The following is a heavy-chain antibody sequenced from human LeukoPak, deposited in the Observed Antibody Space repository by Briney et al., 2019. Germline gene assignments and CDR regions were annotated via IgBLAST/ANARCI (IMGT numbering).Heavy chain of an antibody. Sequence: PSETLSLTCTVSGGSISSYYWSWIRQPPGKGLEWIGYIYYSGSTNYNPSLKSRVTISVDTSKNQFSLKLSSVTAADTAVYYCARTEYSSRFDPWGRGTLVTVSS. V-gene: IGHV4-59*01. CDR1: GGSISSYY. D-gene: IGHD6-6*01. J-gene: IGHJ5*02. CDR3: ARTEYSSRFDP. CDR2: IYYSGST.